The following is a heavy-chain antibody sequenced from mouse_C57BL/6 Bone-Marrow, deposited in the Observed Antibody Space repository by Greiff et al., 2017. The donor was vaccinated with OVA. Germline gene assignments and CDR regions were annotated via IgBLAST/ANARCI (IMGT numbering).Heavy chain of an antibody. CDR1: GYAFTNYL. CDR3: ARYGYDGAWFAY. J-gene: IGHJ3*01. CDR2: INPGSGGT. D-gene: IGHD2-2*01. Sequence: QVQLQQSGAELVRPGTSVKVSCKASGYAFTNYLIEWVKQRPGQGLEWIGVINPGSGGTNYNEKFKGKATLTADRSSSTAYMQLSSLTSEDSAVYFCARYGYDGAWFAYWGQGTLVTVSA. V-gene: IGHV1-54*01.